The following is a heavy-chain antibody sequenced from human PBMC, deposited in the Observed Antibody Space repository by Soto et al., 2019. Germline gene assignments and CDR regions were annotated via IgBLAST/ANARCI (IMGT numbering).Heavy chain of an antibody. V-gene: IGHV3-23*01. CDR1: GFTFSSYA. CDR3: AREDILTGYGPSDAFDI. Sequence: GGSLRLSCAASGFTFSSYAMSWVRQAPGKGLEWVSAISGSGSSTYYADSVKGRFTISRDNSKNTLYLQMNSLRDEDTAVYYCAREDILTGYGPSDAFDIWGQGTMVTVSS. CDR2: ISGSGSST. J-gene: IGHJ3*02. D-gene: IGHD3-9*01.